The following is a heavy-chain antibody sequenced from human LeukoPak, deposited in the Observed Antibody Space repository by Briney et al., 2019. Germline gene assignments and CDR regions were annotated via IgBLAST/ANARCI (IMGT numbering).Heavy chain of an antibody. J-gene: IGHJ4*02. CDR1: GGTFSSYA. Sequence: ASVKVSCKASGGTFSSYAISWVRQAPGQGLEWMGGIIPIFGTANYAQTFQGRVTITADESTSTAYLELSSLRSEDTAVYYCASATSFYSSSWSKDYCGQGTLVTVSS. CDR3: ASATSFYSSSWSKDY. D-gene: IGHD6-13*01. V-gene: IGHV1-69*13. CDR2: IIPIFGTA.